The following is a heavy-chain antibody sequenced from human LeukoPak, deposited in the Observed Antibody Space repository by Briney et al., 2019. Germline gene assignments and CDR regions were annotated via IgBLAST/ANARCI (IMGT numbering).Heavy chain of an antibody. Sequence: GGSLRLSCAASGFTFSDYYMSWIRQAPGKGLEWVSYISSSGSTIYYADSVKGRFTISRDNAKNSLYLQMNSLRAEDTAVYYCAREYCGGDCSMTNWFDPWGQGTLVTVSS. CDR3: AREYCGGDCSMTNWFDP. V-gene: IGHV3-11*01. D-gene: IGHD2-21*02. CDR2: ISSSGSTI. CDR1: GFTFSDYY. J-gene: IGHJ5*02.